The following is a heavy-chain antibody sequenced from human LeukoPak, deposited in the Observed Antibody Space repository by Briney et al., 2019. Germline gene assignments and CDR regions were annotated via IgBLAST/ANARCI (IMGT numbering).Heavy chain of an antibody. J-gene: IGHJ4*02. Sequence: GGSLRLSCAASGFAFSSYAMSWVRQAPGKGLEWVSAISGSGGSTYYADSVKGRFTISRDNSKNTLYLQMNSLRAEDTAVYYCARENLGSVTTVTTIDYWGQGTLVTVSS. V-gene: IGHV3-23*01. D-gene: IGHD4-17*01. CDR2: ISGSGGST. CDR1: GFAFSSYA. CDR3: ARENLGSVTTVTTIDY.